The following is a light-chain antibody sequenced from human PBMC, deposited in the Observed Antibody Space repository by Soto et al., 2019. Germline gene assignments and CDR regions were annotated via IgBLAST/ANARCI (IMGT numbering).Light chain of an antibody. J-gene: IGKJ2*01. CDR2: RVS. CDR3: MQATQFPPYT. CDR1: QSLLHSDGNTY. V-gene: IGKV2-24*01. Sequence: DIVLTQTPLSSPVTLGQPASISCKSSQSLLHSDGNTYLSWLQQRPGQPPGLLIYRVSSLFSGVPDRFSGSGAGTDFTLKISRVEAEDVVVYYCMQATQFPPYTFGQGTKLEIK.